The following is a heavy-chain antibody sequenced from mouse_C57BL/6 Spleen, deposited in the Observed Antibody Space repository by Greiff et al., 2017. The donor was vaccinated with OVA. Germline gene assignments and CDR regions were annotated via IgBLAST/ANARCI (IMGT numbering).Heavy chain of an antibody. V-gene: IGHV1-55*01. CDR3: AREERTTYYFDY. CDR2: IYPGSGST. J-gene: IGHJ2*01. CDR1: GYTFTSYW. D-gene: IGHD6-1*01. Sequence: VQLQQPGAELVKPGASVKMSCKASGYTFTSYWITWVKQRPGQGLEWIGDIYPGSGSTNYNEKFKSKATLTVDTSSSTAYMQLSSLTSEDSAVYYCAREERTTYYFDYWGQGTTLTVSS.